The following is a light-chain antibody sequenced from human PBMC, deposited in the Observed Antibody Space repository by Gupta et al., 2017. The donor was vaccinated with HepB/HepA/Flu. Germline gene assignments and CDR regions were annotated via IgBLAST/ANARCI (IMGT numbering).Light chain of an antibody. CDR1: SSDVGGYNY. CDR3: SSYTSSSTLDVV. Sequence: QSALTQPASVSGSPGQSITISCTGTSSDVGGYNYVSWYQQHPGKAPKLMIYDVSNRPSGVSNRFPGSKSGNTASLTISGLQAEDEADYYCSSYTSSSTLDVVFGGGTKLTVL. J-gene: IGLJ2*01. V-gene: IGLV2-14*03. CDR2: DVS.